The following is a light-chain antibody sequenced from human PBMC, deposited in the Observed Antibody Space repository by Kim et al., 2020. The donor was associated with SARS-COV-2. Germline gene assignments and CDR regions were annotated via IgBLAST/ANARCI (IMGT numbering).Light chain of an antibody. CDR3: QQYFQWVT. V-gene: IGKV3-15*01. Sequence: SVAPEEHATVTCGASQVVRYNVAWYHQEPGLAPRLLMFGASSRATEIPGRYSGSWSVTEFTLAISSLQTEDFAVYYCQQYFQWVTFGGGTKVDIK. J-gene: IGKJ4*01. CDR1: QVVRYN. CDR2: GAS.